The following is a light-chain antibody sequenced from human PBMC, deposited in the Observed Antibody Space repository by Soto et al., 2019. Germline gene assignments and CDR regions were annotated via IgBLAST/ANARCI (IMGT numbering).Light chain of an antibody. CDR1: QNIDNY. CDR2: AAS. J-gene: IGKJ1*01. CDR3: QQGYNFPRA. Sequence: DMQMTQSPSSLSASVGDRVTITCRASQNIDNYLNWYQQKPGEAPKLLISAASNLQTGVPSRFSGSRSGTDFTLTINSLQPEDFATYYCQQGYNFPRAFGQGTRVEI. V-gene: IGKV1-39*01.